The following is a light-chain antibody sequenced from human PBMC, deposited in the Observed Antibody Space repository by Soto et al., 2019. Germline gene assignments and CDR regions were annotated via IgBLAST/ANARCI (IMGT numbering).Light chain of an antibody. CDR3: QQYRTSPLT. Sequence: EIVLTQSPGTLSLSPGERATLSCRASQSVSSSYLAWYQQKPGQAPRLLIYGASSRATGIPDRFSGSGSGTDFALTISRLEPEDFSVYYCQQYRTSPLTFGQGTKVEIK. J-gene: IGKJ1*01. V-gene: IGKV3-20*01. CDR1: QSVSSSY. CDR2: GAS.